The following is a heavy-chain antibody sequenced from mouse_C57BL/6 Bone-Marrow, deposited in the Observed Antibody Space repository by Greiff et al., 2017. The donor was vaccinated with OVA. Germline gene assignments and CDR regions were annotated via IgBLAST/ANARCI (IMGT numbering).Heavy chain of an antibody. V-gene: IGHV1-15*01. D-gene: IGHD2-5*01. CDR3: TRGYSNYYAMDY. CDR1: GYTFTDYE. CDR2: FDPETGGT. J-gene: IGHJ4*01. Sequence: VQLQQSGAELVRPGASVTLSCKASGYTFTDYEMHWVKQTPVHGLEWIGAFDPETGGTAYNQKFKGKAILTADKSSSTAYMELRSLASEDSAVYYCTRGYSNYYAMDYWGQGTSVTVSS.